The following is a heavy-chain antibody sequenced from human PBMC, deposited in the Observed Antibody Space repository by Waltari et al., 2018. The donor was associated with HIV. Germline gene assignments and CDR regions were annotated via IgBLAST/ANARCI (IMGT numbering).Heavy chain of an antibody. Sequence: EVQLLESGGGLVQPGESLRLSCAASGFAFNNCAMNWVRQAPGKGLEWVSAISASSFIHTYYADSVKGRFTVSRDNSKSTVYLQMNSLRVEDTAVYYCAHQISGQWLTPGHWGRGTRVTVSS. J-gene: IGHJ4*02. CDR1: GFAFNNCA. V-gene: IGHV3-23*01. CDR3: AHQISGQWLTPGH. D-gene: IGHD6-19*01. CDR2: ISASSFIHT.